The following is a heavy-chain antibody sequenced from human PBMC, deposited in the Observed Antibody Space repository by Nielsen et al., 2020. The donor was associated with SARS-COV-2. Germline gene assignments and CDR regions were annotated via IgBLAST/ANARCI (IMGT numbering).Heavy chain of an antibody. D-gene: IGHD3-3*01. CDR2: MNPKSGNT. CDR3: ARTPVRITIFGVVNPGNWFDP. CDR1: GYTFTSYD. Sequence: ASVKVSCKASGYTFTSYDINWVRQATGQGLEWMGWMNPKSGNTGYAQKFQGRVTMTRNTSISTAYMELSSLRSEDTAVYYCARTPVRITIFGVVNPGNWFDPWGQGTLVTVSS. V-gene: IGHV1-8*02. J-gene: IGHJ5*02.